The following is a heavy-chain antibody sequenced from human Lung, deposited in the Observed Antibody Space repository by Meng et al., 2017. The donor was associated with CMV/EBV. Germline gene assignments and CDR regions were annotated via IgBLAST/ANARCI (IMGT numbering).Heavy chain of an antibody. V-gene: IGHV1-69*05. CDR2: IIPIFGTA. J-gene: IGHJ4*02. D-gene: IGHD3-22*01. Sequence: SVKVSXKASGGTFSSYAISWVRQAPGQGLEWMGGIIPIFGTANYAQKFQGRVTITTDESTSTAYMELSSLRSEDTAVYYCATDYDSSGYYQYWGQGTLVTVSS. CDR1: GGTFSSYA. CDR3: ATDYDSSGYYQY.